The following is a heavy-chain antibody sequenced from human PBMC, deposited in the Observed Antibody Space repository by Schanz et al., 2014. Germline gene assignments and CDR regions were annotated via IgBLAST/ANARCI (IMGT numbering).Heavy chain of an antibody. CDR3: AKDAPYPFEL. CDR1: GFTFSDYS. J-gene: IGHJ2*01. V-gene: IGHV3-48*01. CDR2: IRSSSTPI. Sequence: EVQLVESGGGWVQPGGSLRLSCAASGFTFSDYSMNWVRQAPGKGPEWVSYIRSSSTPIYYADSVKGRFTISRDNAKNSLYLQMNNLRAEDTAIYYCAKDAPYPFELWGRGTLITVSS.